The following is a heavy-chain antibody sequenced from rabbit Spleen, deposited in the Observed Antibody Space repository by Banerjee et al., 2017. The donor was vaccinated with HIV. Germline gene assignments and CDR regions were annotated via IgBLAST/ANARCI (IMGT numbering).Heavy chain of an antibody. J-gene: IGHJ6*01. Sequence: EQLEESGGGLVKPEGSLTLTCKASGVSFSSNYYMCWVRQAPGKGLEWSASMAGSGSGFTYSATWAKGRFTCSKTSSTTVTLQMPSLTVADTATYFCARDTGSSFSSYGMDLWGPGTLVTV. CDR3: ARDTGSSFSSYGMDL. D-gene: IGHD8-1*01. V-gene: IGHV1S45*01. CDR2: MAGSGSGFT. CDR1: GVSFSSNYY.